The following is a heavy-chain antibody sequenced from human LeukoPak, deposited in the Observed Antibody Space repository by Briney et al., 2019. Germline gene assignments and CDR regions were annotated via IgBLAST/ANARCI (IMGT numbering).Heavy chain of an antibody. Sequence: ASVKVSCKASGYTFTSYGISWVRQAPGQGLEWMGWISAYNGNTNYAQKLQGRVTMTTDTSTSTAYMELRSLRSDDTAVYYCAREEGTIFGVSSIDYWGQGTLVTVSP. CDR1: GYTFTSYG. D-gene: IGHD3-3*01. CDR2: ISAYNGNT. V-gene: IGHV1-18*01. J-gene: IGHJ4*02. CDR3: AREEGTIFGVSSIDY.